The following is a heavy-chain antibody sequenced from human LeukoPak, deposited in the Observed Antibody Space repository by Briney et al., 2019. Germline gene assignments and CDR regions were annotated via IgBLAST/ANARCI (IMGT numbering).Heavy chain of an antibody. CDR3: ARWGGDWFYRYLDI. CDR1: GFTFSTSW. Sequence: PGGSLRLSCAASGFTFSTSWMSWVRQAPGKGLEWVANIKQDGSEKYYVDSVKGRFTISRDNAENLVYLQMNSLRGEDTAVYYCARWGGDWFYRYLDIWGRGTLVTVSS. D-gene: IGHD2-21*02. V-gene: IGHV3-7*01. CDR2: IKQDGSEK. J-gene: IGHJ2*01.